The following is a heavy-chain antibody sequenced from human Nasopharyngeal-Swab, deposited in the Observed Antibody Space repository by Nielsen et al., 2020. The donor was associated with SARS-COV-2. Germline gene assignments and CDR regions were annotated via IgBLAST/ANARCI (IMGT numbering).Heavy chain of an antibody. CDR2: VDSSGST. V-gene: IGHV4-59*13. J-gene: IGHJ3*02. CDR1: GGSISSYY. CDR3: ARGGISGQDRVDTFDI. D-gene: IGHD5-12*01. Sequence: SETLSLTCTVSGGSISSYYWSWIRQPPGKGLEWIGCVDSSGSTNYKPSLKSRVTISVDTSKNQFSLNLSSVTAADTAVYYCARGGISGQDRVDTFDIWGQGTMVTVSS.